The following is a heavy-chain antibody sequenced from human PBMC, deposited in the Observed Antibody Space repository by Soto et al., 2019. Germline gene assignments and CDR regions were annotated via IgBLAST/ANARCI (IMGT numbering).Heavy chain of an antibody. CDR3: TRRYGSAFDI. CDR2: IYYSGST. J-gene: IGHJ3*02. D-gene: IGHD3-10*01. CDR1: GGSISSYY. Sequence: SETLSLTCTVSGGSISSYYWSWIRQPPGKGLEWIGYIYYSGSTNYNPSLKSRVTISVDTSKNQFSLKLISLTAADTAVYYCTRRYGSAFDIWGQGTMVTGSS. V-gene: IGHV4-59*01.